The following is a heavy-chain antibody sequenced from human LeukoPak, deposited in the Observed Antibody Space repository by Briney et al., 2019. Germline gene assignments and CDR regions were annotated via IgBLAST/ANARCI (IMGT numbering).Heavy chain of an antibody. CDR1: GYTFTGYY. CDR2: INPNSGGT. V-gene: IGHV1-2*04. J-gene: IGHJ3*02. Sequence: ASVKVSCKASGYTFTGYYMHWVRQAPGQGLEWMGWINPNSGGTNYAQKFQGWVTMTRDTSISTAYMELSRLRSDDTAVYYCARARDIVVVPAANVDAFDIWGQGTMVTVSS. CDR3: ARARDIVVVPAANVDAFDI. D-gene: IGHD2-2*01.